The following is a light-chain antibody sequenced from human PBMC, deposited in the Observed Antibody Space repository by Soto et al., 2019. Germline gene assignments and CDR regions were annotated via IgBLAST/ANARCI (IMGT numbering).Light chain of an antibody. CDR2: EGT. CDR1: SSDVGPYKL. CDR3: CSYAASDLI. V-gene: IGLV2-23*01. J-gene: IGLJ2*01. Sequence: QSVLTQPASVSGSPGQSITISCSGASSDVGPYKLVAWYQQHPDKAPKLIILEGTKRPSGVSSRFSGSQSGTTASLTISGFQGEDEAAYYCCSYAASDLIFGGGTKRTVL.